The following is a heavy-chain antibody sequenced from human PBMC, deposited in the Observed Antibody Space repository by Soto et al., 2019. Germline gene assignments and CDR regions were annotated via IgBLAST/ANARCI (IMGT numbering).Heavy chain of an antibody. CDR3: ATVVLHVVQTLYFYY. Sequence: ASVKVSCKVSGYTLTELSMHWVRQAPGKGLEWMGGFDPEDGETIYAQKFQGRVTMTEDTSTDTAYMELSSLRSEDTAVYYCATVVLHVVQTLYFYYWSRRTAVTVSA. J-gene: IGHJ4*02. CDR2: FDPEDGET. D-gene: IGHD1-1*01. CDR1: GYTLTELS. V-gene: IGHV1-24*01.